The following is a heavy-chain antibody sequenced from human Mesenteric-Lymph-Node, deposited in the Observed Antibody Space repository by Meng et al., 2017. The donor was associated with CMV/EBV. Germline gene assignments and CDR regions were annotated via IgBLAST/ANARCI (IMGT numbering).Heavy chain of an antibody. CDR1: GFIFRNFG. CDR3: AKVRSGWSTNDAFDM. CDR2: IWYDTNTI. V-gene: IGHV3-30*02. J-gene: IGHJ3*02. D-gene: IGHD6-13*01. Sequence: GESLKISCATSGFIFRNFGIHWVRQAPGKGLEWVAFIWYDTNTIYYADSVEGRFTISRDDSKNTSYLQMNSLRGEDTAVYYCAKVRSGWSTNDAFDMWGQGTMVTVSS.